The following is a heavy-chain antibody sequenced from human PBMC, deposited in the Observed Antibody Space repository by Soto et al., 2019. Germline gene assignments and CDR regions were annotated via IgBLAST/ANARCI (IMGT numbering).Heavy chain of an antibody. D-gene: IGHD3-3*01. CDR2: INPHGGST. CDR3: ARSSGGNFGIIIEGSNWFDP. J-gene: IGHJ5*02. Sequence: ASVKVSCKAPGDTFTSYYLNWVRQDPGQGLEWMGVINPHGGSTKYAQKFQGRITMTRDTSRSTVYMELSSLRSDDTAICYCARSSGGNFGIIIEGSNWFDPWGQGTLVTVSS. CDR1: GDTFTSYY. V-gene: IGHV1-46*01.